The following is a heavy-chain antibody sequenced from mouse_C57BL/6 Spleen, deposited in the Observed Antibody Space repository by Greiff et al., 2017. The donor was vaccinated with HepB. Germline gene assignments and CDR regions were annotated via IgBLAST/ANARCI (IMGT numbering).Heavy chain of an antibody. CDR3: AREGLQGLYFDY. J-gene: IGHJ2*01. Sequence: EVQLKESGPGLVKPSQSLSLTCSVTGYSITSGYYWNWIRQFPGNKLEWMGYISYDGSNNYNPSLKNRISITRDTSKNQFFLKLNSVTTEDTATYYCAREGLQGLYFDYWGQGTTLTVSS. D-gene: IGHD2-13*01. V-gene: IGHV3-6*01. CDR2: ISYDGSN. CDR1: GYSITSGYY.